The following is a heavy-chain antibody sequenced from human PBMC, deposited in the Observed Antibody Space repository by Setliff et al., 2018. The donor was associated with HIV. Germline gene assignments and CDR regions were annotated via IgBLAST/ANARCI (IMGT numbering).Heavy chain of an antibody. J-gene: IGHJ6*02. CDR2: IYYGVSGTT. CDR3: PLTSTWYYYHYYGVDV. V-gene: IGHV4-39*07. D-gene: IGHD6-13*01. Sequence: SETLSLTCTVSGASITSKNYYWGWIRQPPEKGLEWIGTIYYGVSGTTSYNSSLKSRVTISVDTSKNQISLNLSSVTAADTAVYYCPLTSTWYYYHYYGVDVWGQGTTVTVSS. CDR1: GASITSKNYY.